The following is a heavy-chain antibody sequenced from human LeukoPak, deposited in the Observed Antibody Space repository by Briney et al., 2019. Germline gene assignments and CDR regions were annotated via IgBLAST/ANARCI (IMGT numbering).Heavy chain of an antibody. Sequence: GESLKISCKGSGYSFTSYWISWVRQMLGKGLEWMGRIDPSDSYTNYSPSFQGHVTISADKSISTAYLQWSSLKASDTAMYYCARDDTYYDSSNRPFDYWGQGTLVTVSS. CDR1: GYSFTSYW. V-gene: IGHV5-10-1*01. CDR3: ARDDTYYDSSNRPFDY. CDR2: IDPSDSYT. D-gene: IGHD3-22*01. J-gene: IGHJ4*02.